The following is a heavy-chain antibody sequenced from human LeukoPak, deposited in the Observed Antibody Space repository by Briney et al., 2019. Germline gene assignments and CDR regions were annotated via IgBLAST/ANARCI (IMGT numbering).Heavy chain of an antibody. Sequence: GRSLRLSCAASGFTFNDHAMYWVRQAPGKGLEWVSGIYSGGSTFDADSVKGRFTSSRDTSKNTFYLQMNSLRVEDTAVYYCAREATAPRPFSTDYYYYMDVWGKGTTVTVSS. CDR3: AREATAPRPFSTDYYYYMDV. CDR1: GFTFNDHA. D-gene: IGHD6-6*01. J-gene: IGHJ6*03. CDR2: IYSGGST. V-gene: IGHV3-66*02.